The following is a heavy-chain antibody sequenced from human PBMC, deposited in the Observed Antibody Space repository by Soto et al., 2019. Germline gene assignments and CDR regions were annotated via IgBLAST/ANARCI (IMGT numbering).Heavy chain of an antibody. V-gene: IGHV2-5*02. Sequence: QITLKESGPTLVKPTQTLTLTCTFSGFSLSTSGVGVGWIRQPPGKALEWLALIYWDDDKRYSPSLKSRLTITKDTSKNQVVLTMTNMDPVDTATYYCAPPYYYDSSGYYYVHPWGQGTLVTVSS. CDR1: GFSLSTSGVG. J-gene: IGHJ5*02. CDR2: IYWDDDK. CDR3: APPYYYDSSGYYYVHP. D-gene: IGHD3-22*01.